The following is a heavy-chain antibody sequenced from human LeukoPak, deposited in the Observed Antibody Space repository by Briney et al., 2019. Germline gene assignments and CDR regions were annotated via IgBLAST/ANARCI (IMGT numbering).Heavy chain of an antibody. CDR2: ISYDGSNK. CDR1: GFTFSSYG. D-gene: IGHD2-2*01. V-gene: IGHV3-30*18. CDR3: ANDWGYCSSTSCPTGY. J-gene: IGHJ4*02. Sequence: SLRLSCAASGFTFSSYGMHWVRQAPGKGLEWVAVISYDGSNKYYADSVKGRFTISRDNSKNTLYLQMNSLRAEDTAVYYCANDWGYCSSTSCPTGYWGQGTLVTVSS.